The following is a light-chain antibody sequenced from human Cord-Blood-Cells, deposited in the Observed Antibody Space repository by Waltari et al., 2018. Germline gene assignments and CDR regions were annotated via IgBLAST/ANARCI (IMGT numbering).Light chain of an antibody. V-gene: IGKV3-11*01. Sequence: EIVLTQSPATLSLSPGERGTLSCRASQSVSSYLAWYQQKPGQAPRLLIYDASNRATGIPARFSGSGSGTDFTLTISSLEPEDFAVYYCQQRSNWPTFGQGTKVEIK. CDR2: DAS. CDR1: QSVSSY. CDR3: QQRSNWPT. J-gene: IGKJ1*01.